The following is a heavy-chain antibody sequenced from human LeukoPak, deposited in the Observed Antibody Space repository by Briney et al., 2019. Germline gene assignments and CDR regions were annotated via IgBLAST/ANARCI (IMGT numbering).Heavy chain of an antibody. Sequence: GASVKVSCKVSGYTPTELSVHWVRQAPGKGLEWMGGFDPEDGETIYAQKFQGRVTMTEDTSTDTAYMELSSLRSEDTAVYYCATACSSTSCYYMRPNWFDPWGQGTLVTVSS. CDR1: GYTPTELS. CDR2: FDPEDGET. V-gene: IGHV1-24*01. J-gene: IGHJ5*02. CDR3: ATACSSTSCYYMRPNWFDP. D-gene: IGHD2-2*01.